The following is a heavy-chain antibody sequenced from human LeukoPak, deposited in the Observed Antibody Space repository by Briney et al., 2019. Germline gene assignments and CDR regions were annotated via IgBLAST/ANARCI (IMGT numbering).Heavy chain of an antibody. CDR2: MKGTGEK. CDR3: ARASWVSSADAVR. Sequence: GGSLRLSCAASGLSFSSFAMSWVRQGPARGLEWLSSMKGTGEKFYADSVRGRFTLSRDDSRNTVYLQLDNLRVEDTVVYYCARASWVSSADAVRWGQGTVVTVSS. V-gene: IGHV3-23*01. CDR1: GLSFSSFA. J-gene: IGHJ4*02. D-gene: IGHD6-19*01.